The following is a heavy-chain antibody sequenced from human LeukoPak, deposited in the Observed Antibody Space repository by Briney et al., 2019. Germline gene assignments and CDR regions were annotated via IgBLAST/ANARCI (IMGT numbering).Heavy chain of an antibody. CDR3: ARSHNIAVAGTYVYCYYGMDV. D-gene: IGHD6-19*01. CDR1: GFTFSSYW. CDR2: IKQDGSEK. V-gene: IGHV3-7*01. J-gene: IGHJ6*02. Sequence: GGSLRLSCAASGFTFSSYWMSWVRQAPGKGLEWVANIKQDGSEKYYVDSVKGRFTISRDNAKNSLYLQMNSLRAEDTAVYYCARSHNIAVAGTYVYCYYGMDVWGQGTTVTVSS.